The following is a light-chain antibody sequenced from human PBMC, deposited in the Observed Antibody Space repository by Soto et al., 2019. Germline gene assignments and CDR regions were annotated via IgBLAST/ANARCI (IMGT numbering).Light chain of an antibody. J-gene: IGLJ1*01. V-gene: IGLV2-14*01. CDR1: SSDVGGYNY. Sequence: QSVLTQPASVSVSPGQSITISCTGTSSDVGGYNYVSWYQQHPGKAPKLMIYDVSNRPSGVSNRFSGSKSGNTASLTISGLQAEDEADYYCSSYTSSSTLVFGTGTKLTVL. CDR2: DVS. CDR3: SSYTSSSTLV.